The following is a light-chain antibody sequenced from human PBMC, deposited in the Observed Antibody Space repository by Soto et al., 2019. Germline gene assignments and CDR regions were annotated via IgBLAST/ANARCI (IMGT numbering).Light chain of an antibody. CDR2: GAS. CDR3: QQNGSSP. Sequence: DIVIKQCPVTLSVSPGDRSTPSGRASQSVSSSYLAWYQQKPGQTPILLIYGASSRATGIPDRFSGGGSGIDCTLTISRVEPEDFAVYYCQQNGSSPFGGGTKVDI. J-gene: IGKJ4*01. CDR1: QSVSSSY. V-gene: IGKV3-20*01.